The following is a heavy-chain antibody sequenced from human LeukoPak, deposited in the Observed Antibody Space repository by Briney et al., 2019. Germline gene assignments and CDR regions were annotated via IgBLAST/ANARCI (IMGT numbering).Heavy chain of an antibody. CDR2: ISGSGGST. D-gene: IGHD6-13*01. J-gene: IGHJ4*02. Sequence: RSGGSLRLSCAASGFTFSSYAMSWVRQAPGKGLEWVSAISGSGGSTYYADSVKGRFTISRDNSKNTLYLQMNSLRAEDTAVYYCARGWDSSSWYFDYWGQGTLVTVSS. CDR1: GFTFSSYA. CDR3: ARGWDSSSWYFDY. V-gene: IGHV3-23*01.